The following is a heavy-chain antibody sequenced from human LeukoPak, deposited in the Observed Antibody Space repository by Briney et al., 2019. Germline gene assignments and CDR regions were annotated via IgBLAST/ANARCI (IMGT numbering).Heavy chain of an antibody. CDR1: GFIFNNAW. D-gene: IGHD3-16*01. V-gene: IGHV3-15*01. J-gene: IGHJ5*02. CDR2: IKSKTDGGTT. CDR3: AKGPYDYVWGSYHRYPYNWFDP. Sequence: GGSLRLSCAASGFIFNNAWMSWVRQAPGKGLEWVGRIKSKTDGGTTDYAAPVKGRFTISRDDSKNTLYLQMNSLRAEDTAVYYCAKGPYDYVWGSYHRYPYNWFDPWGQGTLVTVSS.